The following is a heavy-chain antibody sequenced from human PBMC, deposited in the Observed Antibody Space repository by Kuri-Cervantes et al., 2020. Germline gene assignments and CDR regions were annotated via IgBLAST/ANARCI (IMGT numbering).Heavy chain of an antibody. CDR1: GFTFTSSA. CDR3: AAEAPNYYDSSGYNFDY. Sequence: SVKVSCKDSGFTFTSSAVQWVRQARGQRLEWIGWIVVGSGNTNYAQKFQERVTITRDMSTSTAYMELSSLRSEDTAVYYCAAEAPNYYDSSGYNFDYWGQGTLVTVSS. V-gene: IGHV1-58*01. D-gene: IGHD3-22*01. J-gene: IGHJ4*02. CDR2: IVVGSGNT.